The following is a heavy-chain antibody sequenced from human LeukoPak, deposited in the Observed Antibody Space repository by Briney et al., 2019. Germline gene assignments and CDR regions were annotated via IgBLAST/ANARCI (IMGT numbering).Heavy chain of an antibody. Sequence: ASVKVSCKASGYTFTSYDINWVRQATGQGLEWMGWMNPNSGNTGYAQKFQGRVTMTRNTSISTAYMELSSLRSEDTAVYYCARGGSFLNPLAWFDPWGQGTLVTVSS. CDR2: MNPNSGNT. CDR3: ARGGSFLNPLAWFDP. CDR1: GYTFTSYD. J-gene: IGHJ5*02. V-gene: IGHV1-8*01. D-gene: IGHD6-6*01.